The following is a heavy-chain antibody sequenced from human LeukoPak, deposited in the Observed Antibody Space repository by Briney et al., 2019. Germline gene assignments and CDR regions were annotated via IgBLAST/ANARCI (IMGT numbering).Heavy chain of an antibody. V-gene: IGHV3-33*01. J-gene: IGHJ3*02. CDR3: AGGSTSGAFDI. Sequence: PGRSLRLSCAASGFTFRNYGMHWVRQAPGKGLEWVAVISYDGSNKYYGDSVKGRFTVSRDNSKNTLYLQMNSLRAEDTAVYYCAGGSTSGAFDIWAKGHWSPSLQ. CDR2: ISYDGSNK. CDR1: GFTFRNYG. D-gene: IGHD2-2*01.